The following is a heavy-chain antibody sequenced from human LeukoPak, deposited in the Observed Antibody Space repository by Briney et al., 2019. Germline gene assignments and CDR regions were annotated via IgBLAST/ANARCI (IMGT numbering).Heavy chain of an antibody. CDR3: ARGGGYCSSTSCPDAFDI. CDR1: GGSISSRSSYY. D-gene: IGHD2-2*01. V-gene: IGHV4-39*07. CDR2: IYYSGST. J-gene: IGHJ3*02. Sequence: SETLSLTCTVSGGSISSRSSYYWGWVRQPPGKGLEWIGSIYYSGSTSYNPSLKSRVTISVDRSKNQFSLKLSSVTAADTAVYYCARGGGYCSSTSCPDAFDIWGQGTMVTVSS.